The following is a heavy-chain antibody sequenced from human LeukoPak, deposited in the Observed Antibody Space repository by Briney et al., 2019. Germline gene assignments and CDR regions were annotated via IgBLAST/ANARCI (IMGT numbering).Heavy chain of an antibody. J-gene: IGHJ4*02. CDR3: ATDDSSGYFYRAAFDY. Sequence: ASVKVSCKVSGYTLTELSTHWVRQAPGKGLEWMGGFDPEDGETIYAQKFQGRVTMTEDTSTDTAYMELSSLRSEDTAVYYCATDDSSGYFYRAAFDYWGQGTLVTVSS. D-gene: IGHD3-22*01. CDR2: FDPEDGET. V-gene: IGHV1-24*01. CDR1: GYTLTELS.